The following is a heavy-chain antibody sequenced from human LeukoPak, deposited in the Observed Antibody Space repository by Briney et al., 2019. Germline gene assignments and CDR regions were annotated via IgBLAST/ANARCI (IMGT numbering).Heavy chain of an antibody. V-gene: IGHV3-30*02. J-gene: IGHJ4*02. CDR1: GFTFSSYG. Sequence: PGGSLRLSCAASGFTFSSYGMHWVRQAPGKGLEWVAFIRYDGSNKYYADSVKGRFTISRDNSKNTLYLQMNSLRAEDTAVYYCAKPPTSYSYGYSGADFDYWGQGTLVTVSS. CDR2: IRYDGSNK. CDR3: AKPPTSYSYGYSGADFDY. D-gene: IGHD5-18*01.